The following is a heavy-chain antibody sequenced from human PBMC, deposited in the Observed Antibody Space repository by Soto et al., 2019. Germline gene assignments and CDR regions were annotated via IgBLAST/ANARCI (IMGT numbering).Heavy chain of an antibody. J-gene: IGHJ4*02. Sequence: EVQLLESGGGLVQPGGSLRLSCAASGFTFSSYAMSWVRQAPGKGLEWVSAFSGSGGSTYYADSVKGRFTISRDNAKNSLYLQMNSLRDEDTAVYYCASGSYSGYDFDYWGQGTLVTVSS. CDR3: ASGSYSGYDFDY. CDR1: GFTFSSYA. D-gene: IGHD5-12*01. V-gene: IGHV3-23*01. CDR2: FSGSGGST.